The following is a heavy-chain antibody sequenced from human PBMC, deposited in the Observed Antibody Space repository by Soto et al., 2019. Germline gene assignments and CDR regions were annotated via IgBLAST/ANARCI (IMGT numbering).Heavy chain of an antibody. CDR1: GGSISSSNW. CDR3: ATGVKRQQLKFDY. J-gene: IGHJ4*02. D-gene: IGHD6-13*01. CDR2: IYHSGST. V-gene: IGHV4-4*02. Sequence: SETLSLTCAVSGGSISSSNWWSWVRQPPGKGLEWIGEIYHSGSTNYNPSLKSRVTISVDKSKNQFSLKLSSVTAADTAVYYCATGVKRQQLKFDYWGQGTLVTVSS.